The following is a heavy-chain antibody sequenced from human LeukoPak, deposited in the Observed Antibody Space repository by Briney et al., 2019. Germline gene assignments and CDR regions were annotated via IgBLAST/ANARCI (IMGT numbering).Heavy chain of an antibody. J-gene: IGHJ5*02. CDR1: GGSMSYSSYY. CDR3: ARQRRDCTTGVCYTSAGWFDP. CDR2: IYFTGST. D-gene: IGHD2-8*01. Sequence: KPSETLSLTCTVSGGSMSYSSYYWGWIRHPPGKGLEWIGGIYFTGSTDYNSSLKSRVTISVDTSKNQFSLKLSSVTAADTAVYYCARQRRDCTTGVCYTSAGWFDPWGQGTLVTVSS. V-gene: IGHV4-39*01.